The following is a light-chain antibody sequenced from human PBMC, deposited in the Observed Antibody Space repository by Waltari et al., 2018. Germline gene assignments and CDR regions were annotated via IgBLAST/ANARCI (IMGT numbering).Light chain of an antibody. CDR3: QQYNGWPPWT. J-gene: IGKJ1*01. CDR1: PSVSSN. V-gene: IGKV3-15*01. CDR2: GAS. Sequence: EVVVTQSPATLSVSPGERAILPCRASPSVSSNLAWYQQKPGQAPRLLIYGASARAVGIPARFSGSGSGTEFTLTISSLQSEDFAVYYCQQYNGWPPWTFGQGTRVEIK.